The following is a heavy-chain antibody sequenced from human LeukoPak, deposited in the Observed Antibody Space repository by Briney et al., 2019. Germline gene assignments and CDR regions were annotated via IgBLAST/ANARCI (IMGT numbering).Heavy chain of an antibody. V-gene: IGHV3-23*01. J-gene: IGHJ4*02. D-gene: IGHD1-26*01. CDR3: AKTMGAIDHDY. CDR2: ISGSGSP. CDR1: GFTFSGYA. Sequence: PGGSLRLSCAASGFTFSGYAMSWVRQAPGKGLEWVSGISGSGSPYYADSVKGRFTISRDNSKNTMYLQMNTLRAEDTAVYYCAKTMGAIDHDYWGQGTLVIVSS.